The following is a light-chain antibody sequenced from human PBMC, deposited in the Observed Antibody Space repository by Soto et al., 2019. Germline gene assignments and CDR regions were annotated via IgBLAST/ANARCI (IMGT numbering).Light chain of an antibody. Sequence: DIVMTQSPDSLAVSLGERATIICKSSQSVLYSSNNKNFLTWFQQKPGQPPKLLIYWASTRESGVPDRFSGSGSGTDFTPTISSLQAEDVAVYYCQQYFSTPPTFGRGTRVEIK. J-gene: IGKJ1*01. CDR2: WAS. CDR1: QSVLYSSNNKNF. V-gene: IGKV4-1*01. CDR3: QQYFSTPPT.